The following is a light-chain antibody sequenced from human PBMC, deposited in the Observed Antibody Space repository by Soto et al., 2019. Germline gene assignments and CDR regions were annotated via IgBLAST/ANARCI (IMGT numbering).Light chain of an antibody. CDR2: EGS. CDR1: NSDVGTYNL. Sequence: QSALTQPASASGSPGQSITISCTGTNSDVGTYNLVSWYQEHPGKAPKLMIYEGSERPSGVSNRFSGSKSGNTASLTVSGLQAEDEADYYCSSYAGSSNVFGTGTKLTVL. CDR3: SSYAGSSNV. V-gene: IGLV2-14*02. J-gene: IGLJ1*01.